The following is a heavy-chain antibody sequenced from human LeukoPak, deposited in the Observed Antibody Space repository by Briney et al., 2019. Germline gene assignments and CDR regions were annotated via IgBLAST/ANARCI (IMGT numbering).Heavy chain of an antibody. J-gene: IGHJ3*02. Sequence: PSETLSLTCTVSGGSISSSSYYWGWIRQPPGKGLEWIGSIYYSGSTYYNPSLKSRVTISVDTSKNQFSLKLSSVTAADTAVYYCARDGITVTYAKAFDIWGQGTMVTASS. D-gene: IGHD4-17*01. V-gene: IGHV4-39*07. CDR2: IYYSGST. CDR1: GGSISSSSYY. CDR3: ARDGITVTYAKAFDI.